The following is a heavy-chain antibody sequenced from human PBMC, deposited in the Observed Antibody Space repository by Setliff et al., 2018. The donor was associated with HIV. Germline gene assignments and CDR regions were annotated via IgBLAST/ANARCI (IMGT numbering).Heavy chain of an antibody. J-gene: IGHJ4*02. CDR1: GDSIGAYH. D-gene: IGHD2-15*01. CDR3: ATYSAGEGGRGH. CDR2: IHSSGTT. Sequence: SETLSLTCSVSGDSIGAYHWSWIRQPPGRGLEWIGYIHSSGTTHYNPSLSSRVTITFDASKKYFSLKLTSVTAADTAMYYCATYSAGEGGRGHWGQGTLVTVSS. V-gene: IGHV4-59*01.